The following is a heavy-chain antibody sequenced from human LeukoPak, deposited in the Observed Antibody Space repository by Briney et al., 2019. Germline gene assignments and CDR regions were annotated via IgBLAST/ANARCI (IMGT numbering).Heavy chain of an antibody. CDR2: IYTSGST. D-gene: IGHD3-22*01. J-gene: IGHJ5*02. Sequence: SETLSLTCTVSGGSISSYYWSWIRQPAGKGLEWIGRIYTSGSTNYNPSLKSRVTMSVDTSKNQFSLKLSSVTAADTAVYYCARSAVYYYDSRNNWFDPWGQGTLVTVSS. CDR3: ARSAVYYYDSRNNWFDP. V-gene: IGHV4-4*07. CDR1: GGSISSYY.